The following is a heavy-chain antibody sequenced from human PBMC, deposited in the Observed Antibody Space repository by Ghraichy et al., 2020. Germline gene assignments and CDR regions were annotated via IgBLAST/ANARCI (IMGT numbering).Heavy chain of an antibody. CDR2: ISTSGNTI. J-gene: IGHJ6*01. Sequence: GGSLRLSCEASEFTFSGYEMNWVRLAPGRGLEWHSYISTSGNTIYYADSVKGRFTISRDNAKNSVYLQMNRLTTEDTAIYYCARDRHYYYGMDVWGQGATVIVSS. D-gene: IGHD3-16*01. CDR3: ARDRHYYYGMDV. V-gene: IGHV3-48*03. CDR1: EFTFSGYE.